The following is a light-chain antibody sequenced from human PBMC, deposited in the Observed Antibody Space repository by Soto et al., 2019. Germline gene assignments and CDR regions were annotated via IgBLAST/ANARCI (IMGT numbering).Light chain of an antibody. Sequence: QSVLTQPRSVSGSPGQSVTISCTGTSSDVGGYNYVSWYQQHPGKAPKLMIYDVSKRPSGVPDRFSGSKSGNTASLTISGLRAEDEADYYCCSYAGSYTSYVFGTGTKLTVL. V-gene: IGLV2-11*01. CDR2: DVS. CDR3: CSYAGSYTSYV. CDR1: SSDVGGYNY. J-gene: IGLJ1*01.